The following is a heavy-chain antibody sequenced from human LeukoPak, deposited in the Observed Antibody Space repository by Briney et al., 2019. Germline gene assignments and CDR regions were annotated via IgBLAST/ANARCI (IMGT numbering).Heavy chain of an antibody. V-gene: IGHV1-69*04. D-gene: IGHD2-2*01. Sequence: SVKVSCKASGGTFSSYAISWVRQAPGQGLEWMGRIIPILGIANYAQKFQGRVTITADKSTSTAYMELSSLRSEDTAVYYCASLCSSTSRNVFDYWGRGTLVTVSS. CDR2: IIPILGIA. CDR3: ASLCSSTSRNVFDY. CDR1: GGTFSSYA. J-gene: IGHJ4*02.